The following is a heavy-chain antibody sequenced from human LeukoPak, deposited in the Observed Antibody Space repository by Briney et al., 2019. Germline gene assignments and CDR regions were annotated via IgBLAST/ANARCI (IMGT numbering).Heavy chain of an antibody. J-gene: IGHJ5*02. V-gene: IGHV3-74*01. CDR1: GFTFSSYW. Sequence: GGSLRLSCAASGFTFSSYWMHWVRHAPGKGLVWVSRINSDGSSTSYADSVKGRFTISRDNAKNTLYLQMNSLRAEDTAVYYCARDKYYYGSGSSNWFDPWGQGTLVTVSS. D-gene: IGHD3-10*01. CDR2: INSDGSST. CDR3: ARDKYYYGSGSSNWFDP.